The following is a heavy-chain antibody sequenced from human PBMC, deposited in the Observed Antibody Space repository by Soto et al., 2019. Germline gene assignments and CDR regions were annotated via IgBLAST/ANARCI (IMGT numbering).Heavy chain of an antibody. CDR1: GFIFSDYY. CDR2: TRNKVNSFCA. D-gene: IGHD3-16*01. CDR3: ARDTGGSYDY. J-gene: IGHJ4*02. Sequence: EVQLMESGRGLVQPGGSLRLSCAASGFIFSDYYMDWVRQVPGKGLEWVGRTRNKVNSFCAEYAASVKGRFSIYRDASKDSMYLQMNSLKSDDTAVYYCARDTGGSYDYWGQGALVTVAS. V-gene: IGHV3-72*01.